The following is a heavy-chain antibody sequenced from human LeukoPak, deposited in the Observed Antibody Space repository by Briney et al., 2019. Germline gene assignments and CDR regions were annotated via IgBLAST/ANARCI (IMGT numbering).Heavy chain of an antibody. Sequence: GASVKVSCKASGYTFTGYYMHWVRQAPGQGLEWMGWINPNSGGTNYAQKFQGRVTMTRDTSISTAYMELSRLRSDDTAVYYCARPLRGSGGAFDIWGQGTMVTVSS. D-gene: IGHD1-26*01. CDR2: INPNSGGT. V-gene: IGHV1-2*02. CDR1: GYTFTGYY. J-gene: IGHJ3*02. CDR3: ARPLRGSGGAFDI.